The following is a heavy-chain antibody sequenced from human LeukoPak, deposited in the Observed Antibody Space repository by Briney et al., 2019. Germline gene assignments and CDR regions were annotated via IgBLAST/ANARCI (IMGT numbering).Heavy chain of an antibody. D-gene: IGHD4-17*01. CDR3: AKCPLGDYGDYRTPGAYYFDY. CDR1: GFTFTNYA. J-gene: IGHJ4*02. V-gene: IGHV3-23*01. Sequence: GGSLRLSCTASGFTFTNYAMSWVRQAPGKGLEWVATISDNGGSTYYVDSVRGRFTISRDNSKNTLYLQMNSLRAEDMAVHYCAKCPLGDYGDYRTPGAYYFDYWGQGTLVTISS. CDR2: ISDNGGST.